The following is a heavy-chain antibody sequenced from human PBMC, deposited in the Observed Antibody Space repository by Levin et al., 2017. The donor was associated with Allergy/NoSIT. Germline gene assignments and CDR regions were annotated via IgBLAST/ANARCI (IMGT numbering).Heavy chain of an antibody. V-gene: IGHV3-23*01. CDR1: GFTFSSYA. CDR3: AKDYQRFTVTIRGGAGYDI. Sequence: GGSLRLSCAASGFTFSSYAMSWVRQAPGKGLEWVSAISGSGGSTYYADSVKGRFTISRDNSKNTLYLQMNSLRAEDTAVYYCAKDYQRFTVTIRGGAGYDIWGQGTMVTVSS. D-gene: IGHD4-11*01. J-gene: IGHJ3*02. CDR2: ISGSGGST.